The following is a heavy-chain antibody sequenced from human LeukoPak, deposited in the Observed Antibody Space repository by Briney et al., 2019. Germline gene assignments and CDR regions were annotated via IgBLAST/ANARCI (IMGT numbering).Heavy chain of an antibody. CDR1: GFTFSSYG. CDR2: ISGSGGST. D-gene: IGHD4-23*01. Sequence: GGSLRLSCAASGFTFSSYGMSWVRQAPGKGLEWVSAISGSGGSTYYADSVKGRFTISRDNSKNTLYLQMNSLRAEDTAVYYCAKDFHYGGNSFFDPRGQGTLVTVSS. CDR3: AKDFHYGGNSFFDP. J-gene: IGHJ5*02. V-gene: IGHV3-23*01.